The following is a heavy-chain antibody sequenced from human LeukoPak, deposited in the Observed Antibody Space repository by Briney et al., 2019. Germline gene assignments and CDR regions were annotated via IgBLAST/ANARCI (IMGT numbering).Heavy chain of an antibody. D-gene: IGHD2-15*01. Sequence: SETLSLTXTVSGGSIRSGDYYWSWIRQPPGKGLEWIGYIYYSGSTYYNPSLKSRVTISVDTSKNQFSLKLSSVTAADTAVYYCARATAPSSPYWPAVPLFDYWGQGTLVTVSS. V-gene: IGHV4-30-4*08. J-gene: IGHJ4*02. CDR1: GGSIRSGDYY. CDR2: IYYSGST. CDR3: ARATAPSSPYWPAVPLFDY.